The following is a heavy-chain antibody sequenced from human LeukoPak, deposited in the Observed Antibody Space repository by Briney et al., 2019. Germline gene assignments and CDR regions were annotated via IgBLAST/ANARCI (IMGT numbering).Heavy chain of an antibody. D-gene: IGHD2-2*02. CDR2: ISGSVART. CDR3: AKARIPHYYYYYGMDV. Sequence: GGSLRLSCAASGFTFDDSVMHWVRQAPGKGLEWVSAISGSVARTDYADSVKGRFTISRDNSANTLYLQMKSLRAEDTAVYYCAKARIPHYYYYYGMDVWGQGTTVTVSS. J-gene: IGHJ6*02. V-gene: IGHV3-23*01. CDR1: GFTFDDSV.